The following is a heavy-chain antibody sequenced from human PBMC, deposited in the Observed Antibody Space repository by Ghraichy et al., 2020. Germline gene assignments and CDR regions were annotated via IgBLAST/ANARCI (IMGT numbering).Heavy chain of an antibody. V-gene: IGHV5-51*01. CDR3: ARVGIAAAGHHNWFDP. J-gene: IGHJ5*02. CDR1: GYSLTTYW. Sequence: GESLNISCKDSGYSLTTYWIGWVRQMPGKGLEWMGIIYPGASDTRYSPSFQGQVTISADKSISTAYLQCSSLKASDTAMYYCARVGIAAAGHHNWFDPWGQGTLVTVSS. D-gene: IGHD6-13*01. CDR2: IYPGASDT.